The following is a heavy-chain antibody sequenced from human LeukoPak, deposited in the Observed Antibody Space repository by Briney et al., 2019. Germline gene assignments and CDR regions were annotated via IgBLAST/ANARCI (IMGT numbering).Heavy chain of an antibody. Sequence: ASVRVSCKASGYSFTGSYMHWVRQAPGQGLGWMGWFNPNTGGTNYAQKFHGRGTMTRDTSISTAYMELSRLRSDDTVVYYCARLSSDQLGDYGGQGTVVSVS. J-gene: IGHJ4*02. V-gene: IGHV1-2*02. CDR3: ARLSSDQLGDY. CDR1: GYSFTGSY. CDR2: FNPNTGGT. D-gene: IGHD6-19*01.